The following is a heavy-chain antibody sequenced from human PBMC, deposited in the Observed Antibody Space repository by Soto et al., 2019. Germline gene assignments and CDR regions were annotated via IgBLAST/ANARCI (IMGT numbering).Heavy chain of an antibody. D-gene: IGHD6-19*01. V-gene: IGHV1-69*13. Sequence: SVKVSCKASADTFSSSAFSWVRQAPGQGLEWMGGIIPIFGTANYAQKFQGRVTITADESTSTAYMELSSLRSEDTAVYYCAMGSGWYQDLFDYWGQGTLVTVSS. CDR1: ADTFSSSA. J-gene: IGHJ4*02. CDR2: IIPIFGTA. CDR3: AMGSGWYQDLFDY.